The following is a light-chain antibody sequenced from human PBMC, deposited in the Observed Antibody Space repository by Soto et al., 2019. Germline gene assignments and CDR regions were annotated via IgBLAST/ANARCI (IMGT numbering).Light chain of an antibody. CDR2: DVS. Sequence: QSALTQPASVSGSPGQSITISCTGTSSDVGGYNYVSWYQQHPGKAPKLMIYDVSNRPSGVSNRFSGSNSGNTASLPISGLQAEAEADYYCSSYTCSTHVFGTGTKLTVL. CDR3: SSYTCSTHV. J-gene: IGLJ1*01. CDR1: SSDVGGYNY. V-gene: IGLV2-14*01.